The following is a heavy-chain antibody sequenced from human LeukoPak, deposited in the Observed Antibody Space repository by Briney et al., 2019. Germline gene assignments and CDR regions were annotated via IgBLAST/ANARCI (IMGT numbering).Heavy chain of an antibody. J-gene: IGHJ4*02. V-gene: IGHV1-3*01. CDR2: INAGNGNT. CDR3: ARTPPHYYDSPAPIDY. Sequence: ASVKVSCKASGYTFTSYAMHWVRQAPGQRLEWMGWINAGNGNTKYSQKFQGRVTITRDTSASTAYMELSSLRSEDTAVYYCARTPPHYYDSPAPIDYWGQGTLVTVSS. CDR1: GYTFTSYA. D-gene: IGHD3-22*01.